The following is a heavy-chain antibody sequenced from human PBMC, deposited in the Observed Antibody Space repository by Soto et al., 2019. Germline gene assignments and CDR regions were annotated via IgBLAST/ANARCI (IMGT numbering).Heavy chain of an antibody. J-gene: IGHJ3*02. CDR1: GYTFTSYG. D-gene: IGHD2-8*01. Sequence: QVQLVQSGAEVKKPGASVKVSCKASGYTFTSYGISWVRQAPGQELEWMGWISAYNGNTNYAQKLQGRVTMTTDTSTSTAYMELRSLRSDDTAVYYCARLRYYCTNGVCYTRAFDIWGQGTMVTVSS. CDR3: ARLRYYCTNGVCYTRAFDI. V-gene: IGHV1-18*01. CDR2: ISAYNGNT.